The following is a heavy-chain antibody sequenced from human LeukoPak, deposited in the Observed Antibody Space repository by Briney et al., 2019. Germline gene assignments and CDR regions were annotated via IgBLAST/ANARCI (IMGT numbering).Heavy chain of an antibody. J-gene: IGHJ4*02. CDR1: VYTFSGYA. CDR3: AKSHASTWNVYDY. V-gene: IGHV3-23*01. CDR2: ITAGGDGT. D-gene: IGHD1-1*01. Sequence: PGGSLRLSCAASVYTFSGYAMSWVRLARGKGLECVSAITAGGDGTYYADSVKGRFTISRDNLKNMVFLQMNSLRAEDTAIYYCAKSHASTWNVYDYWGQGTLVTVSS.